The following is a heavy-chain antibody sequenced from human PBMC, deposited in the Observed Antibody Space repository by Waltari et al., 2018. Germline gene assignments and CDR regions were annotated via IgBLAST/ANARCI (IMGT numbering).Heavy chain of an antibody. J-gene: IGHJ4*02. V-gene: IGHV3-7*01. CDR3: ARYSGNYGGFDY. Sequence: EVQLVESGGGWVQPGGSLRLSCAASGFTFSIYWMSWVRQAPGKGLEWVANINRDGSEKYYVDSVKGRFTISRDNAKNSLYLQMNSLRADDTAVYYCARYSGNYGGFDYWGQGTLVTVSS. D-gene: IGHD1-26*01. CDR1: GFTFSIYW. CDR2: INRDGSEK.